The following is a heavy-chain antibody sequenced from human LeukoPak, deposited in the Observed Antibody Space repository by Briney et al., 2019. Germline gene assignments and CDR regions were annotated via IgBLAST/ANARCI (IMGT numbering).Heavy chain of an antibody. V-gene: IGHV3-49*03. J-gene: IGHJ6*02. CDR3: TTRATAHYYYYYGMDV. CDR1: GFTFGDYA. Sequence: GGSLRLSCTASGFTFGDYAMSWFRQAPGKGLEWVGFIRSKAYGGTTEYAASVKGRFTISRDDSKSIAYLQMNSLKTEDTAVYYCTTRATAHYYYYYGMDVWGQGTTVTVSS. D-gene: IGHD1-26*01. CDR2: IRSKAYGGTT.